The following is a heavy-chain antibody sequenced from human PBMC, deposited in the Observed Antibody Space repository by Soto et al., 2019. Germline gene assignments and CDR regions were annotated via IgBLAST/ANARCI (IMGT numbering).Heavy chain of an antibody. CDR2: IIPIFGTA. CDR3: ARWDRQNYFDY. D-gene: IGHD1-26*01. V-gene: IGHV1-69*13. J-gene: IGHJ4*02. CDR1: GGTFSSYA. Sequence: SVKVSCWPSGGTFSSYAISWVRQAPGQGLEWMGGIIPIFGTANYAQKFQGRVTITADESTSTAYMELSSLRSEDTAVYYCARWDRQNYFDYWGQGTLVTVSS.